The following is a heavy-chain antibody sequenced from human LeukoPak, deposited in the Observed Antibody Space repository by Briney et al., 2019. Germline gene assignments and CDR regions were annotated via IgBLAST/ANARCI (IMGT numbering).Heavy chain of an antibody. CDR3: ARHGAYPNY. D-gene: IGHD2-2*02. CDR1: GGSISSYY. Sequence: PSETLSLTCTVSGGSISSYYWSWIRQPPGEGLEWIGYISYSGSTDYNPSLKSRVTISLDTSKNQFSLRLSSVTAADTAVYYCARHGAYPNYWGQGTLVTVSS. J-gene: IGHJ4*02. CDR2: ISYSGST. V-gene: IGHV4-59*01.